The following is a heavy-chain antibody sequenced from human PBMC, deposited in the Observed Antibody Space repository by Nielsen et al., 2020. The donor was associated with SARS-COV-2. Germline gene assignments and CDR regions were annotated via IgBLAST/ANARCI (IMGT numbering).Heavy chain of an antibody. CDR3: ARDVRPQLRVDWTMDV. D-gene: IGHD1-1*01. V-gene: IGHV1-18*04. CDR1: GYTFTSYG. Sequence: ASVKVSCKASGYTFTSYGISWVRQAPGQGLEWMGWISAYNGNTNYAQKLQGRVTMTTDTSTSTAYMELRSLRSDDTAVYYCARDVRPQLRVDWTMDVWGKGTTVTVSS. CDR2: ISAYNGNT. J-gene: IGHJ6*04.